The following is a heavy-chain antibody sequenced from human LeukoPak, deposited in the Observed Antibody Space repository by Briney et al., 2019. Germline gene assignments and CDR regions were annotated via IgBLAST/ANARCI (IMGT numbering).Heavy chain of an antibody. CDR1: GLTFSTYW. Sequence: PGGSLRLSCAASGLTFSTYWMSWVRQAPGKGLEWVANIKHDGNEKYYVDSVKGRFTISRDNAKNSLYLQMNSLRAEDTAVYYCARDKNHGDSYFAYWGQGILVTVSS. CDR2: IKHDGNEK. V-gene: IGHV3-7*01. J-gene: IGHJ4*02. D-gene: IGHD4-17*01. CDR3: ARDKNHGDSYFAY.